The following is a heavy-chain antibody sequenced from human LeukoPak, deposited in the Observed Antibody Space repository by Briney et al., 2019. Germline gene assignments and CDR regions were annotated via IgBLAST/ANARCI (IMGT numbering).Heavy chain of an antibody. Sequence: PSETLSLTCTVSGGSVSSSSYYWGWIRQPPGKGLERIGSIFYSETTHYSPSLKSRITISVDTSTNQFSLKLSSVTAADTAVYFCARGQWLVPLDFWGQGILVTVSS. V-gene: IGHV4-39*01. CDR1: GGSVSSSSYY. J-gene: IGHJ4*02. D-gene: IGHD6-19*01. CDR2: IFYSETT. CDR3: ARGQWLVPLDF.